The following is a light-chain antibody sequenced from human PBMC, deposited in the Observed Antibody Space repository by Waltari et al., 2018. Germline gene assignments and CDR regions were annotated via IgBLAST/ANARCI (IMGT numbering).Light chain of an antibody. J-gene: IGLJ1*01. CDR2: DEN. Sequence: SSEMTQEPAVSVALGQTVRITFQGGGLRTFVANWYQQKPEQAPLLVIYDENNRPSGIPDRFSGSRSGNTASLTISGAQAEDEADYYCNTRDISGDHLVFGSGTKVTVL. CDR1: GLRTFV. CDR3: NTRDISGDHLV. V-gene: IGLV3-19*01.